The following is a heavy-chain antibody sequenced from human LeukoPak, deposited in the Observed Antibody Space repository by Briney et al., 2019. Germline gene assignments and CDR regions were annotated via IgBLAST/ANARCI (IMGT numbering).Heavy chain of an antibody. Sequence: PSETLSLTCTVSGGSISSSSYYWGRIRQPPGKGLEWIGSIYYSGSTYYNPSLKSRVTISVDTSKNQFSLKLSSVTAADTAVYYCARLLTQPGIAAAGPYYYYGMDVWGQGTTVTVSS. J-gene: IGHJ6*02. CDR2: IYYSGST. V-gene: IGHV4-39*01. D-gene: IGHD6-13*01. CDR1: GGSISSSSYY. CDR3: ARLLTQPGIAAAGPYYYYGMDV.